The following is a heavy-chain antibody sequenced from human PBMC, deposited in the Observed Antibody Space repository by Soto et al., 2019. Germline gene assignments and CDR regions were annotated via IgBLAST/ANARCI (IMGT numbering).Heavy chain of an antibody. CDR1: GFTFDDYA. J-gene: IGHJ4*02. Sequence: GGSLRLSCAASGFTFDDYAMHWVRQAPGKGLEWVSGISWNSGSIGYADSVKGRFTISRDNAKNSLYLQMNSLRAEDTALYYCAKVPEYSSSYYFDYWGQGTLVTVS. D-gene: IGHD6-6*01. CDR2: ISWNSGSI. CDR3: AKVPEYSSSYYFDY. V-gene: IGHV3-9*01.